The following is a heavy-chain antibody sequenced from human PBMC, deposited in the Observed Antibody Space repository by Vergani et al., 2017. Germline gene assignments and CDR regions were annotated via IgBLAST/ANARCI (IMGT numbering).Heavy chain of an antibody. V-gene: IGHV3-66*02. D-gene: IGHD3-10*01. CDR1: GSPVSGNY. CDR3: ARGNYYGSGTYVDP. CDR2: IYSGDET. J-gene: IGHJ5*02. Sequence: ELQLVESGGGFVQPGGSLRLFFAASGSPVSGNYMTWVRQAPGKGLEWVSHIYSGDETYYADSVKGRVTISRDTSKNTLHLQINNLRVEDTAVYYCARGNYYGSGTYVDPWGQGTLVTVSS.